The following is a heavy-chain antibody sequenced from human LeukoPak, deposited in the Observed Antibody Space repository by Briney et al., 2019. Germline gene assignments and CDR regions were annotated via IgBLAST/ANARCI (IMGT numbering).Heavy chain of an antibody. CDR3: AKGGYSIAAYYYYYYMDV. CDR2: ISGSGGST. D-gene: IGHD6-25*01. V-gene: IGHV3-23*01. Sequence: GGSLRLSCAASVFTFSSDAMSCVPQAPGKGQEWVSAISGSGGSTYYADSVKGRFTISRDNSKNTLYLQMNSLRAEDTAVYYCAKGGYSIAAYYYYYYMDVWGKGTTVTVSS. J-gene: IGHJ6*03. CDR1: VFTFSSDA.